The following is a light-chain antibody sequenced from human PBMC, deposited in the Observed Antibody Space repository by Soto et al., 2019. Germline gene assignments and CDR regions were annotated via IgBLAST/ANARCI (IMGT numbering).Light chain of an antibody. CDR2: GAS. V-gene: IGKV3-20*01. Sequence: EIVMTQSPATLSVSPGERATLSCRASQSVSSNLAWYQQKPGQAPRLLIYGASNRATGIPDRFSGSGSGKDFTLTISRLEPEDFAVYYCQQYGSSGTFGQGTKVDI. CDR3: QQYGSSGT. J-gene: IGKJ1*01. CDR1: QSVSSN.